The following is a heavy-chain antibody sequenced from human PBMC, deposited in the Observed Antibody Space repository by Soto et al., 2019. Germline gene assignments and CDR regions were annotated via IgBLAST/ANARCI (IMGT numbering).Heavy chain of an antibody. D-gene: IGHD3-16*02. CDR3: AGMRGLGEISPYFAY. CDR2: IYYSGRT. J-gene: IGHJ4*02. V-gene: IGHV4-59*01. Sequence: QVQLQESGPGLVRPSETLSLTCSISGGSISDYQWNWIRQPPGKGLEWIGYIYYSGRTNYNPSLKSRVTISLDTSTKQFSLRLTSVTAADTAVYYCAGMRGLGEISPYFAYWGQGTLVTVSS. CDR1: GGSISDYQ.